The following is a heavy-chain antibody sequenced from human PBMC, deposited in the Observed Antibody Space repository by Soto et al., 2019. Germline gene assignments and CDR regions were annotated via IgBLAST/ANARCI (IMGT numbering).Heavy chain of an antibody. CDR1: GGSISSYY. V-gene: IGHV4-59*08. Sequence: QVQLQESGPGLVKPSETLSLTCTVSGGSISSYYWRWIRQPPGKGLEWVGYIYYSGSTNYNPSLKRRVTRPEDTSKNPFSLKLSSVTAADTAVYYCARRYGSCFDYWGQGTLVTVSS. D-gene: IGHD3-10*01. J-gene: IGHJ4*02. CDR2: IYYSGST. CDR3: ARRYGSCFDY.